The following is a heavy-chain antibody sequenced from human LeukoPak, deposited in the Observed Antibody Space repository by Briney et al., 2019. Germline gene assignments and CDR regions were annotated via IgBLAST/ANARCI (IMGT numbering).Heavy chain of an antibody. CDR2: IYHSGST. CDR3: ARAVAGTYY. Sequence: NASETLSLTCTVSGYSISSGYYWGWIRQPPGKGLEWIGSIYHSGSTNYNPSLKSRVTISVGKSKNQFSLKLSSMTAADTAVYYCARAVAGTYYWGLGTLVTVSS. V-gene: IGHV4-38-2*02. CDR1: GYSISSGYY. J-gene: IGHJ4*02. D-gene: IGHD6-19*01.